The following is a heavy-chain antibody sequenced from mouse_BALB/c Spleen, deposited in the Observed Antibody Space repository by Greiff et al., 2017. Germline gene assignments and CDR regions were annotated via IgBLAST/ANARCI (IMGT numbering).Heavy chain of an antibody. Sequence: QVQLQQSGPELVKPGASVRISCKASGYTFTSYYIHWVKQRPGQGLEWIGWIYPGNVNTKYNEKFKGKATLTADKSSSTAYMQLSSLTSEDSAVYFCASPYDGSSYYYAMDYWGQGTSVTVSS. V-gene: IGHV1S56*01. CDR1: GYTFTSYY. J-gene: IGHJ4*01. CDR2: IYPGNVNT. CDR3: ASPYDGSSYYYAMDY. D-gene: IGHD2-3*01.